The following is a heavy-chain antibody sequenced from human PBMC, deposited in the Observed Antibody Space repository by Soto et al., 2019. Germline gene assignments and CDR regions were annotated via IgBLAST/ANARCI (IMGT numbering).Heavy chain of an antibody. J-gene: IGHJ6*02. CDR3: ARDGYSSGWGGYYYYGMDV. CDR2: ISYDGSNK. CDR1: GFTFSSYA. Sequence: GGSLRLSCAASGFTFSSYAMHWVRQAPGKGLEWVAAISYDGSNKYYADSVKGRFTISRDNSKNTLYLQMNSLRAEDTAVYYCARDGYSSGWGGYYYYGMDVWRQGTTVTVSS. D-gene: IGHD6-19*01. V-gene: IGHV3-30-3*01.